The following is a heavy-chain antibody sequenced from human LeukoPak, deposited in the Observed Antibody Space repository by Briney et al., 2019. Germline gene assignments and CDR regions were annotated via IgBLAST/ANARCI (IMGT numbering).Heavy chain of an antibody. CDR2: IRSKTYGGTA. CDR1: GFSFGDYA. J-gene: IGHJ4*02. V-gene: IGHV3-49*04. D-gene: IGHD5-12*01. Sequence: GGSLTLSCTGSGFSFGDYATSWVRQAPGKGLEWVGFIRSKTYGGTADYAAAVEGRFVISRDDSNNIAYLQMNSLKTEDTAVYYCTRGLGGFTGYDDFWGQGILVTVSS. CDR3: TRGLGGFTGYDDF.